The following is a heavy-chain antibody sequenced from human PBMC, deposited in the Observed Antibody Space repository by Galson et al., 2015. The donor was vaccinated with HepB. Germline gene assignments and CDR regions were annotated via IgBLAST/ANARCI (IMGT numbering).Heavy chain of an antibody. CDR3: AGDMSYSNLVYCRGGSCKTDAFDI. V-gene: IGHV1-18*04. Sequence: QSGAEVKKPGASVKVSCKASGYTFTSYGISWVRQAPGQGLEWMGWISAYNGNTNYAQKLQGRVTMTTDTSTSTAYMELRSLRSDDTAVYYCAGDMSYSNLVYCRGGSCKTDAFDIWGQGTKVTVSS. CDR2: ISAYNGNT. CDR1: GYTFTSYG. J-gene: IGHJ3*02. D-gene: IGHD2-15*01.